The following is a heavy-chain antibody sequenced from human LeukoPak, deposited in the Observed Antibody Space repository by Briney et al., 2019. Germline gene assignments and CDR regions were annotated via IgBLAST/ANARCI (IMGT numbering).Heavy chain of an antibody. CDR2: INHSGST. CDR1: GGSFSGYY. CDR3: ARGPVVDTAMVPDFDY. V-gene: IGHV4-34*01. D-gene: IGHD5-18*01. J-gene: IGHJ4*02. Sequence: SETLSLTCAVYGGSFSGYYWSWIRQPPGKGLEWIGEINHSGSTNYNPSLKSRVTISVDTSKNQFSLKLSSVTAADTAAYYCARGPVVDTAMVPDFDYWGQGTLVTVSS.